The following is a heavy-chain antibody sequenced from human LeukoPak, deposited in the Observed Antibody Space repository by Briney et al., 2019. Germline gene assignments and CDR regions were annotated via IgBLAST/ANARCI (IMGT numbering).Heavy chain of an antibody. D-gene: IGHD3-22*01. CDR2: FDSEDGET. CDR1: GYTLTSYG. J-gene: IGHJ3*02. CDR3: ATNNPPGSGYYYFNAFDI. Sequence: ASVKVSCKASGYTLTSYGISWVRQAPGNGLEWMGGFDSEDGETIYAQKFQGRVTMTEDTSTDTAYMELSSLRSEDTAVYYCATNNPPGSGYYYFNAFDIWGQGTMVTVSS. V-gene: IGHV1-24*01.